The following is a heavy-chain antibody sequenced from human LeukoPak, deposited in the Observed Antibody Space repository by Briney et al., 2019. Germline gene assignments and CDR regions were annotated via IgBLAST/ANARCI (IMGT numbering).Heavy chain of an antibody. V-gene: IGHV4-61*02. J-gene: IGHJ4*02. CDR1: GGSISSGSYY. CDR3: ASRGPGASGSTY. Sequence: SETLSLTCTVSGGSISSGSYYWSWIRQPAGKGLEWIGRIYTSGSTNYNPSLKSRVTISVDTSKNQFSLKLSSVTAADTAVYYCASRGPGASGSTYWGQGTLVTVSS. CDR2: IYTSGST. D-gene: IGHD3-3*01.